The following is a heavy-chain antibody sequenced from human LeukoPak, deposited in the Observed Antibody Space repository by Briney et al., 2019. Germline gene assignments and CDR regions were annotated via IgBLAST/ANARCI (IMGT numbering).Heavy chain of an antibody. D-gene: IGHD3-10*01. Sequence: GGSLRLSCAASGFTFSDYYTSWIRQAPGKGLEWVSYISSSGSTIYYADSVKGRFTISRDNAKNSLYLQMNSLRAEDTAVYYCASPTQLLWFGELASYGMDVWGQGTTVTVSS. CDR1: GFTFSDYY. CDR2: ISSSGSTI. J-gene: IGHJ6*02. CDR3: ASPTQLLWFGELASYGMDV. V-gene: IGHV3-11*01.